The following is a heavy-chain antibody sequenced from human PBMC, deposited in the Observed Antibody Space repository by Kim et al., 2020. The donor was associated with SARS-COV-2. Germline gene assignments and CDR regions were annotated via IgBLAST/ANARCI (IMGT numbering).Heavy chain of an antibody. CDR3: AKGGFGEGQLDIFDI. J-gene: IGHJ3*02. CDR2: ISGSGGKT. Sequence: GGSLRLSCAASGFPFRTYAMSWVRQVSGKGLEWVSFISGSGGKTYYAESVKGRLTISRENSRNTLYLQMKSLRAEDTAVYYCAKGGFGEGQLDIFDIWGQGTKVTVSS. CDR1: GFPFRTYA. V-gene: IGHV3-23*01. D-gene: IGHD3-16*01.